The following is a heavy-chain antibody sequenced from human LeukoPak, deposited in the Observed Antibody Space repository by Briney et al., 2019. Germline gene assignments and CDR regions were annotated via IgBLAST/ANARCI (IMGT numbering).Heavy chain of an antibody. J-gene: IGHJ4*02. CDR3: ARAAYGSGSYYFDY. CDR2: ISSSSSTI. D-gene: IGHD3-10*01. Sequence: PGGSLRLSCAASGFTFSSYIMNWVRQAPGKGLEWVSYISSSSSTIYYADSVKGRFTISRDNAKNSLYLQMNSLRDEDTAVYYCARAAYGSGSYYFDYWGQGTLVTVSS. CDR1: GFTFSSYI. V-gene: IGHV3-48*02.